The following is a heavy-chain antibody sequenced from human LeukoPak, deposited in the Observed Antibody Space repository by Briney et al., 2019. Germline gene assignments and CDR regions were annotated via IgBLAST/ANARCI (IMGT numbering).Heavy chain of an antibody. D-gene: IGHD2-2*01. V-gene: IGHV3-23*01. CDR1: GGSISSGDYY. CDR2: IIGSGYDT. J-gene: IGHJ3*02. Sequence: LSLTCTVSGGSISSGDYYWSWIRQTPGKGLEWVSGIIGSGYDTYYADSVKGGFTISRDNSKNTLYLQMNTLRAEDTAVYYCAKNFRFATSADAFDIWGQGTMVTVSA. CDR3: AKNFRFATSADAFDI.